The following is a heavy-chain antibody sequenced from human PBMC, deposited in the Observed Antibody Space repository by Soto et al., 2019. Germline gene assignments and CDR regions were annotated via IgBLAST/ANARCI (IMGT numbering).Heavy chain of an antibody. V-gene: IGHV1-69*13. CDR3: ARGMAGIAEAGPTGGFDP. Sequence: SVKVSCNSSEFTFISYAISWVRQAPGQGLEWMGGIRPIFGTANYAQKFQGRVTITADESTSTAYRELRSLRSEDTAVHYCARGMAGIAEAGPTGGFDPWRQGTLVTVSS. D-gene: IGHD6-13*01. J-gene: IGHJ5*02. CDR2: IRPIFGTA. CDR1: EFTFISYA.